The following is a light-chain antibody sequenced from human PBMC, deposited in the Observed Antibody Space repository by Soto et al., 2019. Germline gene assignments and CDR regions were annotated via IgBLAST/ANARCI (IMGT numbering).Light chain of an antibody. V-gene: IGKV1-5*01. CDR1: QSIRGW. Sequence: IQMNQSPSTLSASVGDRVTITCRASQSIRGWLAWYQQKPGRAPKLLIFDASTLESGVPSRFSGSGYGTEFTLTISSLQPDDFVTYYCQHYDTYSSFGQGTKVEI. J-gene: IGKJ1*01. CDR3: QHYDTYSS. CDR2: DAS.